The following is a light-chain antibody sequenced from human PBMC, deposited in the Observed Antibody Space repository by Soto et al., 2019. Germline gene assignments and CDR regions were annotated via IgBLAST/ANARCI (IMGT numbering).Light chain of an antibody. CDR3: SSYAGSNNWV. V-gene: IGLV2-8*01. CDR2: EVI. CDR1: SSDVSGYNY. Sequence: QSVLTQPPSASGSPGQSVTISCTGTSSDVSGYNYVSWYQQHPGKAPKLMIYEVIKRPSGVPDRFSGSKSGNTASLTVSGLQAEDEADYYCSSYAGSNNWVFGGGTKLTVL. J-gene: IGLJ3*02.